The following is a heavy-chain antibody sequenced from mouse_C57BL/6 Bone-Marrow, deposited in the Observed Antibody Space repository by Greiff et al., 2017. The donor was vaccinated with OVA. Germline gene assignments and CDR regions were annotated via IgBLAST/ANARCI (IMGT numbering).Heavy chain of an antibody. V-gene: IGHV1-7*01. CDR1: GYTFTSYW. Sequence: VQLQQSGAELAKPGASVKLSCKASGYTFTSYWMHWVKQRPGQGLEWIGYINPSSGYTKYNQKFKDKATLTADKSSSTAYMQLSSLTYEDSAVYYCAPYGSSPYWDFDVWGTGTTVTVSS. D-gene: IGHD1-1*01. J-gene: IGHJ1*03. CDR2: INPSSGYT. CDR3: APYGSSPYWDFDV.